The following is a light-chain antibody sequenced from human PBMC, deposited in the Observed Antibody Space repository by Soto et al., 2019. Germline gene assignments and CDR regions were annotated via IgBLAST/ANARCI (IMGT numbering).Light chain of an antibody. CDR2: GAS. J-gene: IGKJ5*01. CDR1: QSAGNF. V-gene: IGKV3-15*01. Sequence: EILITQSPANLYVSPGEAASLSCRASQSAGNFLAWYQQTPGQPPRLLIYGASTRATGIPARFSGSGSGTEFTLPISSLQSEDVAVDSCQQYGSSPPTFGQGTRLEIK. CDR3: QQYGSSPPT.